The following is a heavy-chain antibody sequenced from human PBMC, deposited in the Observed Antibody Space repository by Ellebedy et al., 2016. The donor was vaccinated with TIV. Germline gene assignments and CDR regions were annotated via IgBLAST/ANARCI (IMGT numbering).Heavy chain of an antibody. CDR3: ARGNGHAFDL. Sequence: GESLKISCVASGFTFSSYWMHWVRQAPGKGLVWGSRLTSDGSSTSYADSVKGRFTISRDNAKNTLYLQMNSLRAEDTAVYYCARGNGHAFDLWGQGTMVTVSS. CDR2: LTSDGSST. J-gene: IGHJ3*01. V-gene: IGHV3-74*01. D-gene: IGHD2-8*01. CDR1: GFTFSSYW.